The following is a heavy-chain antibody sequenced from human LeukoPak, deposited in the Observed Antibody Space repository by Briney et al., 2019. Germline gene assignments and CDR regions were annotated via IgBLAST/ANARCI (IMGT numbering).Heavy chain of an antibody. CDR3: ARVRERGFSGYDWRHFDY. J-gene: IGHJ4*02. Sequence: SVKVSCKASGDTFSTYAFSWVRQAPGQGLEWMGGIIPILATANYAQKFQGRVTITADESTSTAYMELSSLRSEETAVYYCARVRERGFSGYDWRHFDYWGQGALVTVSS. CDR1: GDTFSTYA. V-gene: IGHV1-69*01. CDR2: IIPILATA. D-gene: IGHD5-12*01.